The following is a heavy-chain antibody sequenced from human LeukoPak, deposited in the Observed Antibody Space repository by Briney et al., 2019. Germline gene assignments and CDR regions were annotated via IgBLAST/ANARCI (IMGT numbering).Heavy chain of an antibody. D-gene: IGHD1-26*01. V-gene: IGHV1-18*04. CDR2: VSAYNGNT. Sequence: ASVKVSCKASGYTFIGYYIHWVRQAPGQGLEWMGWVSAYNGNTNYAQKFQGRVTMTTDTSTSTAYMELRSLRSDDTAVYYCARSGHTRSWWDSESQYSPRGDYWGQGTLVTVSS. J-gene: IGHJ4*02. CDR3: ARSGHTRSWWDSESQYSPRGDY. CDR1: GYTFIGYY.